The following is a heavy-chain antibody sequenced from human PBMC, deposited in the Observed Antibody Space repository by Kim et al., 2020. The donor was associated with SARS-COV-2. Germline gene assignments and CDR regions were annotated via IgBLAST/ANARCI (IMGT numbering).Heavy chain of an antibody. Sequence: SETLSLTCTVSGGSISSSSYYWGWIRQPPGKGLEWIGSIYYSGSTYYNPSLKSRVTISVDTSKNQFSLKLSSVTAADTAVYYCARETHYYGSGSYYNDPSWFDPWGQGTLVTVSS. CDR1: GGSISSSSYY. CDR3: ARETHYYGSGSYYNDPSWFDP. J-gene: IGHJ5*02. CDR2: IYYSGST. D-gene: IGHD3-10*01. V-gene: IGHV4-39*07.